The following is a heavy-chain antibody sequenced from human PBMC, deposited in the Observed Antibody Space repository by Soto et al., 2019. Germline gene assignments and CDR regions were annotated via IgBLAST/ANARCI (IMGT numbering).Heavy chain of an antibody. D-gene: IGHD6-13*01. CDR1: GGSFSGYY. CDR3: ARVRLEQQLAYGMDV. V-gene: IGHV4-34*01. Sequence: QVQLQQWGAGLLKPSETLSLTCAVYGGSFSGYYWSWIRQPPGKGLEWIGEINHSGSTNYNPSLKRRVTISVDTSKNQFSLKLSSVTAADTAVYYCARVRLEQQLAYGMDVWGQGTTVTVSS. J-gene: IGHJ6*02. CDR2: INHSGST.